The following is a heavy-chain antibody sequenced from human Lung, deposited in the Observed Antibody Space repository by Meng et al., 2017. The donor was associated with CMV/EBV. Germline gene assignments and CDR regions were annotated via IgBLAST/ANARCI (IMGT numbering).Heavy chain of an antibody. CDR2: INHSGST. CDR1: GGSFSGYY. V-gene: IGHV4-34*01. D-gene: IGHD2-8*01. Sequence: SXTXSLXCAVYGGSFSGYYWSWIRQPPGKGLEWIGEINHSGSTNYNTSLKSRVTISVDTSKNQFSLKLSSVTAADTAVYYCARGEVARGYCTNGVCYSPRGYYYYGMDVXGQGXTVTVSS. CDR3: ARGEVARGYCTNGVCYSPRGYYYYGMDV. J-gene: IGHJ6*02.